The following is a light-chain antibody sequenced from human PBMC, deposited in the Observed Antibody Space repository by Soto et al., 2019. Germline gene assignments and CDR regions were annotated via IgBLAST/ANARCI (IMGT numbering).Light chain of an antibody. CDR3: QQHINWALS. CDR2: EAS. CDR1: QTVSSS. V-gene: IGKV3-11*01. Sequence: IVMTQSPPTLSLSPGARATLSCMACQTVSSSLALYPQKPGQAPRLLIYEASNRATGIPARFSGSGFGADFTFTISSLEPEDCALYYCQQHINWALSFGGGTKVDIK. J-gene: IGKJ4*01.